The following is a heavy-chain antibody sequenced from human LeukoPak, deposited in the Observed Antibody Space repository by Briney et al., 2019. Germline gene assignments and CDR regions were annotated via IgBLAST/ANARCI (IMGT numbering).Heavy chain of an antibody. CDR3: ARVPYCSGGSCYYYYYYYMDV. CDR1: GYTFTDYY. D-gene: IGHD2-15*01. V-gene: IGHV1-2*02. CDR2: INPNSGDT. J-gene: IGHJ6*03. Sequence: ASVKVSCKASGYTFTDYYMHWVRQAPGQGLEWMGWINPNSGDTNYAQKFQGRVTMTRDTSISTAYMELSSLRSEDTAVYYCARVPYCSGGSCYYYYYYYMDVWGKGTTVTISS.